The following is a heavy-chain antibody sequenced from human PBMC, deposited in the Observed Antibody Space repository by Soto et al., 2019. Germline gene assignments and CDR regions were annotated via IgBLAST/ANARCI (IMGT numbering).Heavy chain of an antibody. CDR2: ISGSGGST. CDR1: GFTFSSYA. CDR3: AKDPEYSGGWYSPAEYFQH. Sequence: EVQLLESGGGLVQPGGSLRLSCAASGFTFSSYAMSWVRQAPGKGLEWVSAISGSGGSTYYADSVKGRFTISRDNSKNTLYLQMNSLRAEDTAVYYCAKDPEYSGGWYSPAEYFQHWGQGTLVTVSS. J-gene: IGHJ1*01. V-gene: IGHV3-23*01. D-gene: IGHD6-19*01.